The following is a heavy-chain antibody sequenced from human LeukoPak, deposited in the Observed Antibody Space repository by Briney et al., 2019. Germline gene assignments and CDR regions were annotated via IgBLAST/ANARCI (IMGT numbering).Heavy chain of an antibody. Sequence: PGGSLRLSCAASGFTFYDYVMHWVRQAPGKGLEWVSGISWNSGSIGYADSVKGRFTISRDNSKNTLYLQMNSLRAEDTAVYYCARDRTDLTYYYGMDVWGQGTTVTVSS. CDR1: GFTFYDYV. V-gene: IGHV3-9*01. CDR3: ARDRTDLTYYYGMDV. D-gene: IGHD3-10*01. CDR2: ISWNSGSI. J-gene: IGHJ6*02.